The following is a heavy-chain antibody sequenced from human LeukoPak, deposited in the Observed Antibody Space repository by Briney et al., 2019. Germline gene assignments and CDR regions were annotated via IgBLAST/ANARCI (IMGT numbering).Heavy chain of an antibody. D-gene: IGHD3-3*01. Sequence: GGSLRLSCAPSGFTFSRHTMNWVRQAPGKGLEWVSSISSTGSYIYYAESLKGRFTVSRDNAKNYVYLQMNSPRVDDTAVYYCARAERLLEWLLDSWGQGTLVTVSS. CDR1: GFTFSRHT. CDR3: ARAERLLEWLLDS. CDR2: ISSTGSYI. V-gene: IGHV3-21*01. J-gene: IGHJ4*02.